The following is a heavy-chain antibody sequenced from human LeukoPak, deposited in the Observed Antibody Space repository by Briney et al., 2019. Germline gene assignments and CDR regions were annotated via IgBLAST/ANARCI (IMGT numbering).Heavy chain of an antibody. D-gene: IGHD3-22*01. CDR1: GFTFHDYA. Sequence: PGGSLRLSCAASGFTFHDYAMHWVRQAPGKGLEWVSLISGDGGSTYYADSVKGRFTISRDNSKNSLYLQMNSLRTEDTALYYCAKDMVETYYYDSSGYYLDYWGQGTLVTVSS. V-gene: IGHV3-43*02. CDR2: ISGDGGST. J-gene: IGHJ4*02. CDR3: AKDMVETYYYDSSGYYLDY.